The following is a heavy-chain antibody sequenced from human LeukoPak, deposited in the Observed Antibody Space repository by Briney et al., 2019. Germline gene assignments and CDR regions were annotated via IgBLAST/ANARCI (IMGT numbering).Heavy chain of an antibody. Sequence: PGGSLRLSCAASGFTFSSYGMHWVRQAPGKGLEWVAVISYDGSNKYYADSVKGRFTISRDNSKNTLYLQMNSLRAEDTAVYYCAREGRRITIFGVVIIPEGYFDYWGQGTLVTVSS. V-gene: IGHV3-30*03. CDR1: GFTFSSYG. CDR2: ISYDGSNK. D-gene: IGHD3-3*01. J-gene: IGHJ4*02. CDR3: AREGRRITIFGVVIIPEGYFDY.